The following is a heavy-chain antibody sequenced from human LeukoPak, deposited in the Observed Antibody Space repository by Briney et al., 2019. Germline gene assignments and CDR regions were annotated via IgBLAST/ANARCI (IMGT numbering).Heavy chain of an antibody. CDR3: ATLDLPPSTAAVAS. D-gene: IGHD6-13*01. CDR1: GYTLSELS. J-gene: IGHJ5*01. Sequence: ASVKVSCKVSGYTLSELSIHWVRQGPGKGLEWMAGFVLEDGERIYAQKFRGRVRVTEDTFTETAFMELSSLRSVDTAVFYWATLDLPPSTAAVASWGKGTRVTVS. CDR2: FVLEDGER. V-gene: IGHV1-24*01.